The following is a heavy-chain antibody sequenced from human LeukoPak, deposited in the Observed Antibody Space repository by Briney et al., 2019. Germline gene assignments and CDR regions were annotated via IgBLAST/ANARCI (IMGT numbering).Heavy chain of an antibody. V-gene: IGHV4-34*01. D-gene: IGHD6-19*01. CDR1: GGSFSGYY. CDR2: INHSGST. CDR3: ATRAVAGTNLPPTGLDY. Sequence: KPSETLSLTCAVYGGSFSGYYWSWIRQPPGKGLEWIGEINHSGSTNYNPSLKSRVTISVDTSKNQFSLKLSSVTAADTAVYYCATRAVAGTNLPPTGLDYWGQGTLVTVSS. J-gene: IGHJ4*02.